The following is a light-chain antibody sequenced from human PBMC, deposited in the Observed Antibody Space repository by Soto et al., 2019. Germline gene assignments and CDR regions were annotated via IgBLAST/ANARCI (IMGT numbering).Light chain of an antibody. V-gene: IGKV3-11*01. CDR3: QQRSGWYT. CDR1: QSVRTY. Sequence: DIVLTQSPATLSLSPGERATLSCRASQSVRTYVAWYQQKPGQAPRLLVYDASNRATGIPARFSGSGSGTDFXLTISGLEPEDFAIYYCQQRSGWYTFGQGXKXXI. CDR2: DAS. J-gene: IGKJ2*01.